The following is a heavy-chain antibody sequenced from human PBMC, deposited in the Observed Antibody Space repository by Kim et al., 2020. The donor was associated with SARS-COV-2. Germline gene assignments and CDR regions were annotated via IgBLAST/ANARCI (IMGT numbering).Heavy chain of an antibody. CDR3: ARVLSSSWYYYYGMDV. CDR1: GYSFTSYW. Sequence: GESLKISCKGSGYSFTSYWIGWVRQMPGKGLEWMGIIYPGDSDTRYSPSFQGQVTISADKSISTAYLQWSSLKASDTAMYYCARVLSSSWYYYYGMDVWGQGTTVTVSS. V-gene: IGHV5-51*01. CDR2: IYPGDSDT. J-gene: IGHJ6*02. D-gene: IGHD6-13*01.